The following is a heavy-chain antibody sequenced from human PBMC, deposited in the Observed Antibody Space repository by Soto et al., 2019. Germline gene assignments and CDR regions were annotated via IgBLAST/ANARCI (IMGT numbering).Heavy chain of an antibody. CDR1: GFTFSTYG. V-gene: IGHV3-33*01. D-gene: IGHD1-1*01. J-gene: IGHJ3*02. CDR3: ATELNDMQAFDI. Sequence: QVQLVESGGGVVQTGRSLRLSCVASGFTFSTYGMHWVRQAPGKGLEWVAMTWNDGSNKYYADSVKDRFTISRDNSKNTLYLQMNSLRDEDSAVYYCATELNDMQAFDIWGQGTMVTVSS. CDR2: TWNDGSNK.